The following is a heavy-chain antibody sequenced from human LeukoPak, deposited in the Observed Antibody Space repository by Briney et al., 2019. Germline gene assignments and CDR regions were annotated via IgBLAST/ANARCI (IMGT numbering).Heavy chain of an antibody. Sequence: PSETLSLTCTVSGGSISSSNWWSWVRQPPGKGLEWIGEIYHSGSTNYNPPLKSRVTISVDKSKNQFSLKLSSVTAADTAVYYCSRRGIVVVVAASHFDYWGQGTLVTVSS. CDR3: SRRGIVVVVAASHFDY. J-gene: IGHJ4*02. CDR2: IYHSGST. CDR1: GGSISSSNW. D-gene: IGHD2-15*01. V-gene: IGHV4-4*02.